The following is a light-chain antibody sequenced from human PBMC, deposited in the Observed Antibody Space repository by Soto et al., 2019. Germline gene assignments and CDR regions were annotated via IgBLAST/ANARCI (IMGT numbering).Light chain of an antibody. Sequence: QSALTQPASVSGSPGQSITISCTGTSSDVGGYNYVSWYQQHPGKAPKLMIYEVSNRPSGISNRFSGSKSGNTASLTISGLQAEDEADYYCSSYTSRGTYVFGTGTKV. CDR2: EVS. CDR3: SSYTSRGTYV. CDR1: SSDVGGYNY. J-gene: IGLJ1*01. V-gene: IGLV2-14*01.